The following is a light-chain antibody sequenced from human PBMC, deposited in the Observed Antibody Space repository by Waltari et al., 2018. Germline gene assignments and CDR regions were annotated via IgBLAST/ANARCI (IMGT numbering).Light chain of an antibody. CDR1: QGVGKY. Sequence: EIVLTQSPGTLSLSPGERAPLSCRASQGVGKYLAWYQQRPGQAPRLLLDHTSIRATGIPDRFSGSGYGTDFSLTISRLEPEDFAVYFCQKYDFLPATFGQGTTVEIK. CDR2: HTS. J-gene: IGKJ1*01. CDR3: QKYDFLPAT. V-gene: IGKV3-20*01.